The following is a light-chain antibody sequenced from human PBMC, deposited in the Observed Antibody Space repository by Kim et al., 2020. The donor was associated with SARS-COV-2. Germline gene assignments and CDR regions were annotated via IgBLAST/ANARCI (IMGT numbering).Light chain of an antibody. V-gene: IGKV1-39*01. CDR3: QQSYTPPYT. CDR2: AAS. J-gene: IGKJ2*01. CDR1: QTILTY. Sequence: DIQMTQSPSSLSAPVGDTVNITCLASQTILTYLNWYQQKSGTAPKLLIYAASGLHTGVPSRFIGSGSGTHFTLSIDTLQPEDFALYYCQQSYTPPYTFGQGTKLEI.